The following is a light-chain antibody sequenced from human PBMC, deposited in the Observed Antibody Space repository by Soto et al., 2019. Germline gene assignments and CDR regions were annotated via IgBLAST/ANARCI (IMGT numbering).Light chain of an antibody. J-gene: IGKJ3*01. V-gene: IGKV1-39*01. CDR3: QQSYYPSFT. CDR1: QTVTTY. Sequence: DIQMTQSPSSLSASVGDRVTITCRASQTVTTYLNWYQQKPGEAPKLLIYAASTLHTGVPSRFSGSGSGTDFTLTIKGLQTEDSANYFCQQSYYPSFTFGPGTKVDI. CDR2: AAS.